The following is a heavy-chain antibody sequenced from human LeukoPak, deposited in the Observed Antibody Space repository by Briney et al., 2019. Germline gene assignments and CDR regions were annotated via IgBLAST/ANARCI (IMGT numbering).Heavy chain of an antibody. J-gene: IGHJ3*02. V-gene: IGHV4-59*01. CDR2: IHYSGST. D-gene: IGHD3-10*01. CDR3: ARGIGRRAFDI. CDR1: GGSISRYY. Sequence: SETLSLTCSVSGGSISRYYWRGIRQPPGKTLEWIGYIHYSGSTNHNPSLKSRVTISVDTSKNQFSVKLSSVTAADTAVYYCARGIGRRAFDIWGQGTMVTVSS.